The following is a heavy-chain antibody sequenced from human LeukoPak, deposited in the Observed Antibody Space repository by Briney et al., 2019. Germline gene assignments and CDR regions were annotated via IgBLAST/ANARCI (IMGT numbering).Heavy chain of an antibody. D-gene: IGHD1-7*01. CDR1: GGSISSGGYS. J-gene: IGHJ6*02. CDR2: IYHSGST. Sequence: SETLSLTCAVSGGSISSGGYSWSWIRQPPGKGLEWIGYIYHSGSTYYNPPLKSRVTISVDRSKNQFSLKLSSVTAADTAVYYCARGPNYGRKYYYYGMDVWGQGTTVTVSS. V-gene: IGHV4-30-2*01. CDR3: ARGPNYGRKYYYYGMDV.